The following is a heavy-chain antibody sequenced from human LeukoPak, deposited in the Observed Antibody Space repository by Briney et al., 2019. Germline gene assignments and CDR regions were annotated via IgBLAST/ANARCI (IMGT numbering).Heavy chain of an antibody. J-gene: IGHJ4*02. CDR3: AKGTSSGWYYFDY. CDR1: GYSITSGYY. Sequence: SETLSLTCIASGYSITSGYYWGWIRQPPGKGLEWIGSIYHSGDTYYNPSLKSRVTISVDTSKNQFSLKLDSVTAADAAVYYCAKGTSSGWYYFDYWGQGTLVTVSS. V-gene: IGHV4-38-2*02. D-gene: IGHD6-19*01. CDR2: IYHSGDT.